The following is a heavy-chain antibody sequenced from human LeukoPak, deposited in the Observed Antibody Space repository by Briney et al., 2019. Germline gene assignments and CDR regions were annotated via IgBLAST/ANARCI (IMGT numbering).Heavy chain of an antibody. J-gene: IGHJ4*02. V-gene: IGHV1-69*05. CDR2: IIPIFGTA. CDR3: ARRRESSGLIFDY. D-gene: IGHD6-19*01. Sequence: SVKVSCKASGGTFSSYAISWVRQAPGQGLEWMGGIIPIFGTANYAQKFQGRVTITTDESTSTAYMELSSLRSEDTAVYYCARRRESSGLIFDYWGQGTLVTVSS. CDR1: GGTFSSYA.